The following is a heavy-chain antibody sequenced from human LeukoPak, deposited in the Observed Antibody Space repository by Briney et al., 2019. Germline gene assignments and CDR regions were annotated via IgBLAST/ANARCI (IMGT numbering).Heavy chain of an antibody. CDR2: INAYNGNT. Sequence: ASVKVSCKASGYTFTNYVISWVRQATGQGLEWMGWINAYNGNTDYPQNLQGRVTMTTDTSTSTAYMDLRTLRSDATAVYSGAKRPPTMVPYFNCWGQGSLVTVSS. CDR3: AKRPPTMVPYFNC. J-gene: IGHJ4*02. CDR1: GYTFTNYV. V-gene: IGHV1-18*01. D-gene: IGHD3-10*01.